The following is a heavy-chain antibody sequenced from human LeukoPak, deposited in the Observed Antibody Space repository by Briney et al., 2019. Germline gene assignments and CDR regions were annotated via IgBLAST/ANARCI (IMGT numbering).Heavy chain of an antibody. D-gene: IGHD4-17*01. V-gene: IGHV3-53*01. J-gene: IGHJ4*02. CDR1: GFTVSSNY. Sequence: GGSLRLSCAASGFTVSSNYMSWVRQAPGKGLEWVSVIYSGGSTYYADSVKGRFTISRDNAKNSLYLQMNSLRAEDTAVYYCASAHDYGDPNLDYWGQGTLVTVSS. CDR2: IYSGGST. CDR3: ASAHDYGDPNLDY.